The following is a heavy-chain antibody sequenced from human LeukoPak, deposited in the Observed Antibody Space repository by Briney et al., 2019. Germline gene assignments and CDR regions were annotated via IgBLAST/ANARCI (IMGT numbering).Heavy chain of an antibody. D-gene: IGHD2-15*01. J-gene: IGHJ5*02. CDR2: IYYSGST. Sequence: SETLSLTCTVSGGSISSGDYSWSWIRQPPGKGLEWIGYIYYSGSTYYNPSLKSRVTISVDTSKNQFSLKLSSVTAADTAVYYCAREDTGSCYNNRFDPWGQGTLVTVSS. CDR1: GGSISSGDYS. CDR3: AREDTGSCYNNRFDP. V-gene: IGHV4-30-4*01.